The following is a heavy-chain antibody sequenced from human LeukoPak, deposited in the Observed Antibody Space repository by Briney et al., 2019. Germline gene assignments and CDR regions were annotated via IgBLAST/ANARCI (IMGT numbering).Heavy chain of an antibody. CDR1: GYTLTELS. CDR2: FDPEDGET. Sequence: ASVKVSCKVSGYTLTELSMHWVRQAPGKGLEWMGGFDPEDGETIYAQKFQGRVTMTEDTSTDTAYMELSSLRSEDTAVYYCATFGGPKDIVDHWGQGTLVTVSS. J-gene: IGHJ4*02. V-gene: IGHV1-24*01. D-gene: IGHD2-15*01. CDR3: ATFGGPKDIVDH.